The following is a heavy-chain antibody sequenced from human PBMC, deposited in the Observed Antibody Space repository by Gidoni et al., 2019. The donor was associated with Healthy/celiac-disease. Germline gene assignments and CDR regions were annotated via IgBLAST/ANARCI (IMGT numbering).Heavy chain of an antibody. V-gene: IGHV1-2*02. CDR2: INPTSGGT. CDR1: GYTFTGHS. Sequence: VPLVQSGAELKKHGASLKVSCKASGYTFTGHSMPWVRQAPGQGLEWMGWINPTSGGTNYAKKCKGRVTMTRDTSISTAYMEMSRRRSDDTAVYYCARDHPLYYYDSSGYPSYYFDYWGQGTLVTVSS. CDR3: ARDHPLYYYDSSGYPSYYFDY. D-gene: IGHD3-22*01. J-gene: IGHJ4*02.